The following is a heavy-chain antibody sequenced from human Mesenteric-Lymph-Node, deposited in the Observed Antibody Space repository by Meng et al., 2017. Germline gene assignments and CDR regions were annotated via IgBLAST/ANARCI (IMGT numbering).Heavy chain of an antibody. CDR1: GVSISSYY. V-gene: IGHV4-59*01. CDR3: ARGGGDYEVGDY. J-gene: IGHJ4*02. D-gene: IGHD4-17*01. CDR2: IYYSGST. Sequence: SETLSLTCTVSGVSISSYYWSWIRQPAGKGLEWIGYIYYSGSTNYNPSLKSRVTISVDTSKNQFSLKLSSVTAADTAVYYCARGGGDYEVGDYWGQGTLVTVSS.